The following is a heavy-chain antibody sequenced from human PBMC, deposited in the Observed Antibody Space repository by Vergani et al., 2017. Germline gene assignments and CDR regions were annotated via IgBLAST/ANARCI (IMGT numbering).Heavy chain of an antibody. D-gene: IGHD1-1*01. CDR2: INHSGST. J-gene: IGHJ3*02. Sequence: QVQLQQWGAGLLKPSETLSLTCAVYGGSLSGYYWSGIRQPPGKGLEWIGEINHSGSTNYKPSLKSRVTISVNTSKNQFSLKLSSVAAADTAVYYCARKGLGTAFDIWGQGTMVTVSS. CDR1: GGSLSGYY. V-gene: IGHV4-34*01. CDR3: ARKGLGTAFDI.